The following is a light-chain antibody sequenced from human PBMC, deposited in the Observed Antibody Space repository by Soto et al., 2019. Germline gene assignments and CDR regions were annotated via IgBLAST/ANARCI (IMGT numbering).Light chain of an antibody. J-gene: IGLJ2*01. CDR1: SSDVGAYKY. V-gene: IGLV2-8*01. CDR2: EVT. Sequence: QSALTQPPSASGSPGQSVTISCTGTSSDVGAYKYVSWYQQHPGKAPKLMIYEVTKRPSGVPGRFSGSKSGKTASLTVSGLQAEDEADYYCSSYAGNNNFVVFGGGTKLTVL. CDR3: SSYAGNNNFVV.